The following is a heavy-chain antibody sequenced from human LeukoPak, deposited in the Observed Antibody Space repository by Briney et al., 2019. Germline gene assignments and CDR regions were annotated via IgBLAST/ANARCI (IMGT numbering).Heavy chain of an antibody. J-gene: IGHJ4*02. Sequence: GGSLRLSCAASGFTFSRYYMYWVRQAPGKGLVWVSRINTDGSSTAYADSVKGRFTISRDNAKNTLYLQMNSLRADDTAVYYCASYNWNFPNDYWGQGTLVTVSS. CDR2: INTDGSST. D-gene: IGHD1-7*01. CDR1: GFTFSRYY. V-gene: IGHV3-74*01. CDR3: ASYNWNFPNDY.